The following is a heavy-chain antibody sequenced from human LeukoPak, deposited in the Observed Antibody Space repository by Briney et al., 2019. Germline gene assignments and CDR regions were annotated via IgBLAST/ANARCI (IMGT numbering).Heavy chain of an antibody. CDR3: ARDKTIFGVVIPDMDV. CDR1: GYTLTELS. V-gene: IGHV1-24*01. D-gene: IGHD3-3*01. CDR2: FDPEDGET. Sequence: ASVKVSCKVSGYTLTELSMHWVRQAPGKGLEWMGGFDPEDGETIYAQKFQGRVTMTEDTSTDTAYMELRSLRSDDTAVYYCARDKTIFGVVIPDMDVWGKGTTVTVSS. J-gene: IGHJ6*03.